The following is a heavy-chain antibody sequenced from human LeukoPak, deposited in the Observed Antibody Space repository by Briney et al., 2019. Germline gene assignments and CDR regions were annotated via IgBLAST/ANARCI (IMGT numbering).Heavy chain of an antibody. D-gene: IGHD6-19*01. CDR3: ARAGIAVAGVLYY. Sequence: SVKVSCKASGGTFSSYAISRVRQAPGQGLEWMGGIIPIFGTANYAQKFQGRVTITADESTSTAYMELSSLRSEDTAVYYCARAGIAVAGVLYYWGQGTLVTVSS. V-gene: IGHV1-69*13. CDR2: IIPIFGTA. J-gene: IGHJ4*02. CDR1: GGTFSSYA.